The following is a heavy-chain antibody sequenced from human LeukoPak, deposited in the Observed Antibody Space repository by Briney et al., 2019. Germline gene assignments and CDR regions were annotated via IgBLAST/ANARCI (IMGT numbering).Heavy chain of an antibody. CDR1: GYTFTSYG. V-gene: IGHV1-46*01. J-gene: IGHJ4*02. CDR2: INPSGGST. D-gene: IGHD3-3*01. CDR3: ASGGYEVLFDY. Sequence: ASVKVSCKVSGYTFTSYGINWVRQAPGQGLEWMGIINPSGGSTSYAQNFQGRVTMTRDTSTSTVYMELSSLRSEDTAVYYCASGGYEVLFDYWGQGTLVTVSS.